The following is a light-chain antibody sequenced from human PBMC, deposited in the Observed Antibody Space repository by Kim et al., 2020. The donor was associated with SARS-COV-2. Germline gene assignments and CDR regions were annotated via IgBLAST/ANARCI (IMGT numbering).Light chain of an antibody. V-gene: IGKV4-1*01. CDR2: WAS. CDR1: QSVLSTSNNRNY. J-gene: IGKJ4*01. CDR3: QQYYSTPLT. Sequence: DIVMTQSPDSLAVSLGERATINCKSSQSVLSTSNNRNYLAWYHQKPGQPPKLLIYWASTRESGVPDRFTGSGSGTDFTLTISSLQAEDVAVYYCQQYYSTPLTFGGGTKVDIK.